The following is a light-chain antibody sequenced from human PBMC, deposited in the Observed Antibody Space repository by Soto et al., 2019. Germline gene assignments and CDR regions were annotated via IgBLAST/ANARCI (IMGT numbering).Light chain of an antibody. J-gene: IGKJ1*01. CDR2: AAS. CDR1: QDINSY. V-gene: IGKV1-9*01. CDR3: QQLATYPRT. Sequence: DIQLTQSPSFLSASVGDRVTITCRASQDINSYLAWYQQKSGKAPNLLINAASTLQSAVPTRFSSGGSGTEFTLTIDSLQPEDSATYYCQQLATYPRTFGQGTKVE.